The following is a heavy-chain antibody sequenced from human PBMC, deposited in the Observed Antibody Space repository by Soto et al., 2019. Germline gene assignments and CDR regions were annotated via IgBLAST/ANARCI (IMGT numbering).Heavy chain of an antibody. J-gene: IGHJ4*02. CDR1: GFTFSSYA. V-gene: IGHV3-30-3*01. Sequence: QVQLVESGGGVVQPGRSLRLSCAASGFTFSSYAMHWVRQAPGKGLEWVAVISYDGSNKYYADSVKGRFTISRDNSKNTLYLQMNGLRAEDTAVYYCVRVEFDYWGQGTLVTVSS. CDR3: VRVEFDY. CDR2: ISYDGSNK.